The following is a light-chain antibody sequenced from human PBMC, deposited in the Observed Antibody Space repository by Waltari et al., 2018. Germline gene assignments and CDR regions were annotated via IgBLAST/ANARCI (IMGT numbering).Light chain of an antibody. V-gene: IGLV3-21*02. CDR1: NIGGER. CDR2: LDS. CDR3: HVWDGKTVM. Sequence: SSVLTQAPSVSVAPGQTATVTCGGDNIGGERGHWYQQRPGRAPVLVVYLDSDRPSGIPDRFSGSKSGNAATLTISRVEAGDEADYYCHVWDGKTVMFGGGTKLTVL. J-gene: IGLJ3*02.